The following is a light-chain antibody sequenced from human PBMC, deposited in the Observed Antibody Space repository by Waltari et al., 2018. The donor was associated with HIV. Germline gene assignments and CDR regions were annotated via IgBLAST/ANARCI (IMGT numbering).Light chain of an antibody. V-gene: IGLV2-14*01. CDR1: HSDIGTFDF. CDR2: RVT. Sequence: QSALAQPASMSGSPGQSVTISCAGSHSDIGTFDFVSWYQHLPGKAPKPLIYRVTFRPSGVPSRFSASKSANTASLTISDLQTEDEAHYYCSSYTITNTWVFGGGTLLTVL. CDR3: SSYTITNTWV. J-gene: IGLJ3*02.